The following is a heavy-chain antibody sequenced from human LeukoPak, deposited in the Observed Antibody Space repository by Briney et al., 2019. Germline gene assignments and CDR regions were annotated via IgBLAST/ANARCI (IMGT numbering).Heavy chain of an antibody. CDR1: GFTFSSYA. J-gene: IGHJ4*02. CDR2: ISYDGSNK. Sequence: GGSLRLSRAASGFTFSSYAMHWVRQAPGKGLEWVAVISYDGSNKYYADSVKGRFTISRDNSKNTLYLQMNSLRAEDTAVYYCARGVGFTFDYWGQGTLVTASS. D-gene: IGHD1-26*01. V-gene: IGHV3-30*01. CDR3: ARGVGFTFDY.